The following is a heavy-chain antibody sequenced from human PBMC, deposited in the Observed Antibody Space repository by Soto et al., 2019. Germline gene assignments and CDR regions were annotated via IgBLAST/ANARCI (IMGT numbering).Heavy chain of an antibody. CDR1: GDSISNTAYY. CDR3: ARRIRWYYYGTASYYNLWLDP. D-gene: IGHD3-10*01. CDR2: IYHSGST. J-gene: IGHJ5*02. Sequence: SETLSLTCTVSGDSISNTAYYWGWIRQPPGKGLEWIGDIYHSGSTYYNPSLKSRVTISVDTSKNQFSLKLRSVTAADTAVYYCARRIRWYYYGTASYYNLWLDPWGQGTLVTVSS. V-gene: IGHV4-39*01.